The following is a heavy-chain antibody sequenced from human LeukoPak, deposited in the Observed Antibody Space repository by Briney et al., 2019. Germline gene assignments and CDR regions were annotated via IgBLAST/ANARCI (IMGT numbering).Heavy chain of an antibody. D-gene: IGHD5-12*01. CDR1: GFTFSRYS. CDR3: ARDRLVATITHYYGMDV. CDR2: ISSSSSYI. V-gene: IGHV3-21*01. Sequence: GGSLRLSCAASGFTFSRYSMNWVRQAPGKGLEWVSSISSSSSYIYYADSVKGRFTISRDNAKNSLYLQMNSLRAEDTAVYYCARDRLVATITHYYGMDVWAKGPRSPSP. J-gene: IGHJ6*02.